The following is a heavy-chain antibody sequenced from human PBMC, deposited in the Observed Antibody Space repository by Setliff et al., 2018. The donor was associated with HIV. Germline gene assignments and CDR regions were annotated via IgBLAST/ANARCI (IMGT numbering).Heavy chain of an antibody. V-gene: IGHV4-4*07. Sequence: SETLSLTCNISGVSIPTNYWNWIRRPAGKGLEWIGRIYTTGGTNYSPALKSRVTMSIDTSKNQISLKLNSVTAADTATYYCARSNPGITAGLLAYWGPGTLVTVSS. D-gene: IGHD6-13*01. CDR3: ARSNPGITAGLLAY. CDR1: GVSIPTNY. CDR2: IYTTGGT. J-gene: IGHJ4*02.